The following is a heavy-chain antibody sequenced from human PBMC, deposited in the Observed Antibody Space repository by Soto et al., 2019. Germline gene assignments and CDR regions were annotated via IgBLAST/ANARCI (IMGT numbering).Heavy chain of an antibody. Sequence: EVQLVESGGGLVQPGGSLRLSCAASGFTLSDYWMHWVRQAPGKGLAWVSRIDGDVSTTDYADSVKGRFTISRDDAKNTLYVQMSSLRAEDTAVYYCARGERTTITASDYWGQGTLVTVSS. CDR3: ARGERTTITASDY. CDR1: GFTLSDYW. CDR2: IDGDVSTT. V-gene: IGHV3-74*01. D-gene: IGHD5-12*01. J-gene: IGHJ4*02.